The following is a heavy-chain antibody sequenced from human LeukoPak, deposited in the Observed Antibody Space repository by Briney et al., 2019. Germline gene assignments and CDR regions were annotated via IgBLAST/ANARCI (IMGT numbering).Heavy chain of an antibody. D-gene: IGHD2-2*01. CDR2: IYYSGST. V-gene: IGHV4-59*08. J-gene: IGHJ4*02. CDR3: ARRRGQLLSMYYFDY. Sequence: PSETLSLTCTVSGGSISSYYWSWIRQPPGKGLEWIGYIYYSGSTNYNPSLKSRVTISVDTSKNQFSLKLSSVTAADTAVYYCARRRGQLLSMYYFDYWGREPWSPSPQ. CDR1: GGSISSYY.